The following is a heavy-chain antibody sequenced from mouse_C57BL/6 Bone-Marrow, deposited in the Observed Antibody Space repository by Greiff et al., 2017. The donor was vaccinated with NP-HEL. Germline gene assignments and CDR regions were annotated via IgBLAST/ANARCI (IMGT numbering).Heavy chain of an antibody. CDR1: GFTFSSYG. CDR2: ISSGGSYT. CDR3: ARHGSSPSAMDY. D-gene: IGHD1-1*01. J-gene: IGHJ4*01. Sequence: EVQVVESGGDLVKPGGSLKLSCAASGFTFSSYGMSWVRQTPDKRLEWVATISSGGSYTSYPDSVKGRFTISRDNAKNTLYLQMSSLKSEDTAMYYCARHGSSPSAMDYWGQGTSVTVSS. V-gene: IGHV5-6*01.